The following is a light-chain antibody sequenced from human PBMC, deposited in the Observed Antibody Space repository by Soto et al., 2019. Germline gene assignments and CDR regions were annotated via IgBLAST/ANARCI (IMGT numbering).Light chain of an antibody. CDR1: RSNIGSNT. CDR3: AAWDDSLNGVV. CDR2: SNN. Sequence: QSVLTQPPSASGTPGQRVTISCSGSRSNIGSNTVNWYQQLPGTAPKLLTYSNNQRPSGVPDRFSGSKSGTSASLASSGLQSEDEADYYCAAWDDSLNGVVFGGGTKLTVL. V-gene: IGLV1-44*01. J-gene: IGLJ2*01.